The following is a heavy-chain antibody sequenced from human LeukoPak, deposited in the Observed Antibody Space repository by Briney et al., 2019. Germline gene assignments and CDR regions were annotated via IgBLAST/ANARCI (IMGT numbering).Heavy chain of an antibody. D-gene: IGHD2-15*01. J-gene: IGHJ6*02. CDR3: ARQDCSGGSCYLPPNYYYYGMDV. Sequence: ASVKVSCKASGYTFTGYYMHWVRQAPGQGLEWMGWINPNSGGTNYAQKFQGRVTMTRDTSISTAYMELSRLGSDDTAVYYCARQDCSGGSCYLPPNYYYYGMDVWGQGTTVTVSS. CDR1: GYTFTGYY. V-gene: IGHV1-2*02. CDR2: INPNSGGT.